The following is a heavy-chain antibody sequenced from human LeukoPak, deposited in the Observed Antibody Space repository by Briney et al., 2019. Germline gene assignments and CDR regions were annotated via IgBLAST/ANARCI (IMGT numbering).Heavy chain of an antibody. CDR1: GYNFHSLW. J-gene: IGHJ4*02. CDR2: LYPGDYAT. V-gene: IGHV5-51*01. Sequence: GESLKISRKGSGYNFHSLWIDWVRQMPGKGLEWVGILYPGDYATRYSPSFQGQVTISADKSISTAYLQWSSPKASDTAMYYCARVPTDTVTFDYWGQGTLVTVSS. CDR3: ARVPTDTVTFDY. D-gene: IGHD4-17*01.